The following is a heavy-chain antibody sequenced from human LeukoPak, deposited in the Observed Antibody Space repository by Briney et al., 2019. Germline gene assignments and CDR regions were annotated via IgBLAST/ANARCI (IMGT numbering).Heavy chain of an antibody. J-gene: IGHJ4*02. V-gene: IGHV3-53*01. D-gene: IGHD3-22*01. CDR2: IYSGGST. Sequence: PGGSLRLSCAASGFTVSSNYMSWVRQAPGKGLEGVSVIYSGGSTYYADSVKGRFTISRDNSKNTLYLQMNSLRAEDTAVYYCVRGYYDSSGYGPYWGQGTPVTVSS. CDR1: GFTVSSNY. CDR3: VRGYYDSSGYGPY.